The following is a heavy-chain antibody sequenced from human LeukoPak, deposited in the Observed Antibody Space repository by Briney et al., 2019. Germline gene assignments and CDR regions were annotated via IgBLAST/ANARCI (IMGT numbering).Heavy chain of an antibody. J-gene: IGHJ3*02. CDR3: ARGGTGQQLVREENAFDI. Sequence: SETLSLTCTVSGGSISSYYWSWIRQPAGKGLEWIGRIYTSGSTNYNPSLKSRVTMSVDTSKNQFSLKLSSVTAADTAVYYCARGGTGQQLVREENAFDIWGQGTMVTVSS. CDR2: IYTSGST. CDR1: GGSISSYY. V-gene: IGHV4-4*07. D-gene: IGHD6-13*01.